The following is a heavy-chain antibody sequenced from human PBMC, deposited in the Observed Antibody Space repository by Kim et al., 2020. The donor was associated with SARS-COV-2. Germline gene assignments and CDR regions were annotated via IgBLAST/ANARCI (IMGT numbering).Heavy chain of an antibody. J-gene: IGHJ4*02. CDR3: ARAVRAGRGVDL. CDR2: LSSSSRAI. Sequence: GGSLRLSCVGSGFKFNTYTMHWVRQAPGKGLEWVSCLSSSSRAISYADSVKGRFTISRDNAKNTVDLQMNSLRAEDTAIYYCARAVRAGRGVDLWGQGT. CDR1: GFKFNTYT. D-gene: IGHD6-19*01. V-gene: IGHV3-48*04.